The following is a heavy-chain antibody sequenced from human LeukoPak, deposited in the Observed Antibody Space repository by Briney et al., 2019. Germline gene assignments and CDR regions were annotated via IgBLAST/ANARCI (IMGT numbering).Heavy chain of an antibody. V-gene: IGHV4-34*01. CDR2: INHSGST. D-gene: IGHD2-15*01. CDR1: GGSFSGYY. CDR3: ASAPIVVVVAATGGWFDP. Sequence: ASETLSLTCGVSGGSFSGYYWSWIRQPPGKGLEWIGEINHSGSTNYNPSLKSRVTISVDTSKNQFSLKLSSVTAADTAVYYCASAPIVVVVAATGGWFDPWGQGTLVTVSS. J-gene: IGHJ5*02.